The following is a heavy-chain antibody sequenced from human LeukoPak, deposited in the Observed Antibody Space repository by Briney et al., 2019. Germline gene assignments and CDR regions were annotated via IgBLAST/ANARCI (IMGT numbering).Heavy chain of an antibody. CDR2: INPNSGGT. CDR3: ARERTIFGVVHFDY. CDR1: GYTFTGYY. J-gene: IGHJ4*02. Sequence: GASVKVSCKASGYTFTGYYMHWVRQAPGQGLEWMGRINPNSGGTNYAQKFQGRVTVTRDTSISTAYMELSRLRSDDTAVYYCARERTIFGVVHFDYWGQGTLVTVSS. D-gene: IGHD3-3*01. V-gene: IGHV1-2*06.